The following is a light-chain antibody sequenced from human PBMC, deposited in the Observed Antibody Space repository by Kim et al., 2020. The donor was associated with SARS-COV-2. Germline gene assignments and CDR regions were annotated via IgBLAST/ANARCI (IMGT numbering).Light chain of an antibody. J-gene: IGLJ2*01. CDR1: SLRSYY. Sequence: VALGQTVRITCQGDSLRSYYATWYQQKPGQAPIVVIDGKNNRPSGIPDRFSGSSSGNTASLTITGTQAGDEADYYCNSRDSNDNVVFGGGTKLTVL. CDR3: NSRDSNDNVV. CDR2: GKN. V-gene: IGLV3-19*01.